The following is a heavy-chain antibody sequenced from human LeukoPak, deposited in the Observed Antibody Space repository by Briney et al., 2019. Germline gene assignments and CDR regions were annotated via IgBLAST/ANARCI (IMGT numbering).Heavy chain of an antibody. D-gene: IGHD2-21*02. J-gene: IGHJ3*02. CDR1: GFTFSRSG. V-gene: IGHV3-30*02. CDR2: MEYTGDNE. Sequence: GGSLRLSCAASGFTFSRSGVHWVCQAPGKGLEWVAYMEYTGDNEWYADSVKGRFTISRDNSKNTLYLQMTSLRSDDTALYFCANRFCGGDCSLQDALSIWGQRTMVTVSS. CDR3: ANRFCGGDCSLQDALSI.